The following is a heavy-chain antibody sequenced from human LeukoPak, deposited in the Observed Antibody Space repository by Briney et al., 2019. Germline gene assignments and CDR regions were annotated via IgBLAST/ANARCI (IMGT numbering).Heavy chain of an antibody. CDR1: GFTFSDYY. J-gene: IGHJ4*02. V-gene: IGHV3-11*04. CDR2: ISQSAVPI. CDR3: GRWSAALDY. D-gene: IGHD2-2*01. Sequence: GGSLRLSCAASGFTFSDYYMAWIRQAPGKGLDWVAYISQSAVPIYNPDSVKGRFTISRDNAKNSLHLQMNNLRAEDTAVYYCGRWSAALDYWGQGALVTVSS.